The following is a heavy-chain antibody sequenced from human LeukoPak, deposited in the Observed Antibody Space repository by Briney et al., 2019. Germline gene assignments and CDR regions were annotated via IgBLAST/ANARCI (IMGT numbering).Heavy chain of an antibody. V-gene: IGHV1-2*02. D-gene: IGHD6-13*01. CDR3: ARKRSVIRSAAGTPNWFDP. Sequence: GASVKVSCKASGYTFTGYYMHWVRQAPGQGLEWMGWINPNSGGTNYAQKFQGRVTMTRDTSISTAYMELSRLRSDDTAVYYCARKRSVIRSAAGTPNWFDPWGQGTLVTVSS. J-gene: IGHJ5*02. CDR2: INPNSGGT. CDR1: GYTFTGYY.